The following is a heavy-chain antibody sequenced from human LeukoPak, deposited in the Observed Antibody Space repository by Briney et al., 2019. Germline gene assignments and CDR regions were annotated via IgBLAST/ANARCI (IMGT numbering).Heavy chain of an antibody. CDR3: ARDRRYFDTGGLGGPDY. CDR2: ISSSSSYI. D-gene: IGHD2-8*02. J-gene: IGHJ4*02. V-gene: IGHV3-21*01. CDR1: GFTFSSYS. Sequence: GGSLRLSCAASGFTFSSYSMNWVRQAPGKGLEWVPSISSSSSYIYYADSMKGRFTISRDNAKNSLFLQMNNLRAEDTAVYYCARDRRYFDTGGLGGPDYWGQGTLITVSS.